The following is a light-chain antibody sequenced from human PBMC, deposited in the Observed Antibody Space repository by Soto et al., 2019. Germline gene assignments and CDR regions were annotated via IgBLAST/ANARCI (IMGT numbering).Light chain of an antibody. Sequence: QSVLTQPASVSGSPGQSVTISCTGSSSDVGTYDLVSWYQQHPGKAPKILIYEGTKRPSGVSNRFSGSKSGNTASLTISGLQAEDEADYYCSSYTSSSTKVFGTGTKLTVL. CDR3: SSYTSSSTKV. CDR1: SSDVGTYDL. V-gene: IGLV2-14*02. CDR2: EGT. J-gene: IGLJ1*01.